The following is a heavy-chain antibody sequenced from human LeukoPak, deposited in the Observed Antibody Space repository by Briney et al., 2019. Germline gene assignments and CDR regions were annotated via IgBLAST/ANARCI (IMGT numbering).Heavy chain of an antibody. J-gene: IGHJ1*01. CDR2: INNEGTTI. Sequence: PGGSLRLSCEASGLTFSNSWMHRVRHAPGKGRVWVSRINNEGTTINYADSVKGRFTISRENAKNTLYLQMNSLRAEDTPVYYCARVSGLGMNEYYQHWGQGTLVTVAS. D-gene: IGHD3-10*01. CDR3: ARVSGLGMNEYYQH. V-gene: IGHV3-74*01. CDR1: GLTFSNSW.